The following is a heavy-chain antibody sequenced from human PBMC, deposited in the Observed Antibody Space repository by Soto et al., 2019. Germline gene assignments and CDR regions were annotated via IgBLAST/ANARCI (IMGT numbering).Heavy chain of an antibody. CDR3: ARGSKWSWTYFDY. CDR2: INHSGST. V-gene: IGHV4-34*01. Sequence: SETLSLTCAVYGGSFSGYYWSWIRQPPGKGLEWIGEINHSGSTNYNPSLKSRVTISVDTSKNQFSLKLSSVTAADTAVYYCARGSKWSWTYFDYWGQGTLVTVSS. J-gene: IGHJ4*02. CDR1: GGSFSGYY. D-gene: IGHD2-15*01.